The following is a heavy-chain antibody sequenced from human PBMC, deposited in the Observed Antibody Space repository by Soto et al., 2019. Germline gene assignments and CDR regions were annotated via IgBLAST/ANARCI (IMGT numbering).Heavy chain of an antibody. CDR2: IIPIFGTA. CDR3: ARDFHRNWNARADYYYGMDV. D-gene: IGHD1-1*01. CDR1: GGTFSSYA. Sequence: SVKVSCKASGGTFSSYAISWVRQAPGQGLEWMGGIIPIFGTANYAQKFQGRVTITADESTSTAYMELSSLRSEDTAVYYCARDFHRNWNARADYYYGMDVWGQGTTVTVSS. J-gene: IGHJ6*02. V-gene: IGHV1-69*13.